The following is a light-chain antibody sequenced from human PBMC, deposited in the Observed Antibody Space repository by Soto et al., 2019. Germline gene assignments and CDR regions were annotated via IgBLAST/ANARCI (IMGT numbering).Light chain of an antibody. Sequence: EIEMTQSPATLSVSPGERATLSCRASQSVSSNLAWYQQKPGQAPRLLIYGASTRATGIPGRFTGSGSGTEFTLTISSLQSEDFAVFYCQQYNNWPLTFGGGTKVEIK. J-gene: IGKJ4*01. CDR1: QSVSSN. V-gene: IGKV3-15*01. CDR2: GAS. CDR3: QQYNNWPLT.